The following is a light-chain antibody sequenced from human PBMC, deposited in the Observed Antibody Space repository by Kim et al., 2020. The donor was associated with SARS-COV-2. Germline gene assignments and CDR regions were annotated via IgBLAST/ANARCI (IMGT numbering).Light chain of an antibody. J-gene: IGKJ4*02. V-gene: IGKV1-33*01. CDR3: GQDEFLRG. Sequence: DIQMTQSPSSLSASVGDKVTITCQASHDITTYLNWYQQKPGIAPNLLIYDASNLETGVPSRFSGSGSGTDFTLTITNLQPEDIGTYDCGQDEFLRGFGGGTKVGVK. CDR1: HDITTY. CDR2: DAS.